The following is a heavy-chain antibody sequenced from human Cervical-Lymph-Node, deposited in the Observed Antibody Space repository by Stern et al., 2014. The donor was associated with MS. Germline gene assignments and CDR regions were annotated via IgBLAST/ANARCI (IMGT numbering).Heavy chain of an antibody. D-gene: IGHD4-17*01. CDR3: ARVPDYGDAFFDY. Sequence: VHLVESGPGLVKPSQTLSLTCTVSGGSISSGDNYWSWIRPPPGKGPEWIGYIHYSGGTSFTPSLKSRATISADTSKNQFSLKLNSMTAADTAVYYCARVPDYGDAFFDYWGQGILVTVSS. V-gene: IGHV4-30-4*01. CDR2: IHYSGGT. J-gene: IGHJ4*02. CDR1: GGSISSGDNY.